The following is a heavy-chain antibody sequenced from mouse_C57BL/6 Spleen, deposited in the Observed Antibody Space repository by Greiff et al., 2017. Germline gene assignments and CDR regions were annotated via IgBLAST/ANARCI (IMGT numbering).Heavy chain of an antibody. V-gene: IGHV1-52*01. CDR2: IDPSDSET. CDR1: GYTFTSYW. D-gene: IGHD1-1*01. CDR3: ASRYYGSSYTYAMDY. J-gene: IGHJ4*01. Sequence: VQLQQPGAELVRPGSSVKLSCKASGYTFTSYWMHWVKQRPIQGLEWIGNIDPSDSETHYNQKFKDKATLTVDKSSSTAYMQLSSLTSEDSAVYYCASRYYGSSYTYAMDYWGQGTSVTVSS.